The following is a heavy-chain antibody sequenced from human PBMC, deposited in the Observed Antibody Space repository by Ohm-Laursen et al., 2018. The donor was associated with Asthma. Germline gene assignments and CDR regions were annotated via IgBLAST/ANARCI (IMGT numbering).Heavy chain of an antibody. V-gene: IGHV7-4-1*02. CDR1: GGTFSNYA. Sequence: GASVKVSCKSSGGTFSNYAISWVRQAPGQGLEWMGWIHTDTGNPTYAQGFTGRFVFSLDTFVNTAYLQISSLKTEDTAVYYCARGRYCSGGRCYKDSWGQGTLVTVSS. CDR2: IHTDTGNP. D-gene: IGHD2-15*01. J-gene: IGHJ4*02. CDR3: ARGRYCSGGRCYKDS.